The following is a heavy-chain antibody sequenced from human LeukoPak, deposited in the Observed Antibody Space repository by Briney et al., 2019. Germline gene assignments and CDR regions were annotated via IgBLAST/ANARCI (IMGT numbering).Heavy chain of an antibody. CDR1: GGSISSSSYY. CDR2: IYTSGST. Sequence: PSETLSLTCTVSGGSISSSSYYWGWIRQPPGKGLEWIGRIYTSGSTNYHPSLKSRVTISVDTSKNQFSLKLSSVTAADTAVYYCASSPGSSYYYGSGSYYRYYYYYMDVWGKGTTVTISS. J-gene: IGHJ6*03. V-gene: IGHV4-61*02. CDR3: ASSPGSSYYYGSGSYYRYYYYYMDV. D-gene: IGHD3-10*01.